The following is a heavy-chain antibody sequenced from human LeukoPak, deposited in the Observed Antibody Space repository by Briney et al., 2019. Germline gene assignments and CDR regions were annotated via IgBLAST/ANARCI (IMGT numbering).Heavy chain of an antibody. V-gene: IGHV4-4*02. Sequence: SGTLSLTCAVSGGSISSSNWWSWVRQPPGKGLEWIGEIYHSGSTNYNPSLKSRVTISVDKSKNQFSLKLSSVSAADTAMYYCAVYSYGYVGPFDYWGQGTLVTVSS. CDR3: AVYSYGYVGPFDY. D-gene: IGHD5-18*01. CDR2: IYHSGST. CDR1: GGSISSSNW. J-gene: IGHJ4*02.